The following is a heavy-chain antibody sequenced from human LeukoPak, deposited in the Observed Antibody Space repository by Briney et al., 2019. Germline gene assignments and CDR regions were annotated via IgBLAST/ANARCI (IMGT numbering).Heavy chain of an antibody. D-gene: IGHD2-2*01. Sequence: PGGSLRLSCAASGFTFSSYSMNWVRQAPGKGLEWVSYISSSSSTIYYADSVKGRFTISRDNAKNSLYLQMNSLRAEDTAVYYCARVPSQLPFDYWGQGALVTVSS. CDR2: ISSSSSTI. CDR3: ARVPSQLPFDY. CDR1: GFTFSSYS. V-gene: IGHV3-48*01. J-gene: IGHJ4*02.